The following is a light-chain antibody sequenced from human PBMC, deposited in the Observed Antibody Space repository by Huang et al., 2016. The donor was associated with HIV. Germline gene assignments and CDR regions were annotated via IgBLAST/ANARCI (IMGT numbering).Light chain of an antibody. Sequence: DMVMTQSPGTLSVSPGQRATLSCRASQSVKKNLAWYQQKPGQAPRPLISGVSTRDTGVPARFSGNGSETEFTLTITSVQSEDSAVYYCQQYNNWPPYDFGQGTKLEIK. CDR3: QQYNNWPPYD. V-gene: IGKV3-15*01. CDR2: GVS. CDR1: QSVKKN. J-gene: IGKJ2*01.